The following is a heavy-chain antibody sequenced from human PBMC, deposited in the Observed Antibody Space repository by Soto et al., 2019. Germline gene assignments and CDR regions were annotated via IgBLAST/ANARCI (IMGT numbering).Heavy chain of an antibody. J-gene: IGHJ4*01. V-gene: IGHV3-74*01. CDR2: INSDGNIT. CDR3: AKDRHDAAADY. D-gene: IGHD6-13*01. Sequence: GGSLRLSCTASGFTFSSYWMHWVRQAPGKGLVWVSRINSDGNITNYADSVKGRFTISRDNAKNTVYLQLTSLRAEDTATYYCAKDRHDAAADYWGQGTLVTVSS. CDR1: GFTFSSYW.